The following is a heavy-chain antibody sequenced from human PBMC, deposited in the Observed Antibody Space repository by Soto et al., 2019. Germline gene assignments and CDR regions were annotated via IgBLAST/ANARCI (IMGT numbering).Heavy chain of an antibody. J-gene: IGHJ4*02. CDR1: GGSISSYY. CDR3: ARVTSTIFGVVGVADY. CDR2: IYYSGST. D-gene: IGHD3-3*01. Sequence: SETLSLTCTVSGGSISSYYWSWIRQPPWKGLEWIGYIYYSGSTNYNHSLKSRVTISVDTSKNQFSLKLSSVTAADTAVYYFARVTSTIFGVVGVADYWGQGTLVTVS. V-gene: IGHV4-59*01.